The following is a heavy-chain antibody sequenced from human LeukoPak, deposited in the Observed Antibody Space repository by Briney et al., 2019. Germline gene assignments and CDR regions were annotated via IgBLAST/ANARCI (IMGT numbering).Heavy chain of an antibody. CDR2: IYYSGST. Sequence: PSETLSLTCTVSGGSISSYYWSWIRQPPGKGLEWIGYIYYSGSTNYNPSLKSRVTISVDTSKNQFSLKLSSVTAADTAVYYCARVSRIVGATRSSSYYYYGMDVWGQGTTVTVSS. D-gene: IGHD1-26*01. CDR3: ARVSRIVGATRSSSYYYYGMDV. CDR1: GGSISSYY. J-gene: IGHJ6*02. V-gene: IGHV4-59*01.